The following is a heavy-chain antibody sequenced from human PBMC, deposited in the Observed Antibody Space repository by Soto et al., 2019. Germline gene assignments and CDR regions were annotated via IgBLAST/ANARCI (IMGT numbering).Heavy chain of an antibody. CDR1: GGSISSSSYY. Sequence: PSETLSLTCTVSGGSISSSSYYWVLIRQPPGKGLEWIGSIYYSGSTYYNPSLKSRVTISVDTSKNQFSLKLSSVTAADTAVYYCARHSKIRRIGNPFKTASRWFDPWGQGTLVTVSS. CDR2: IYYSGST. CDR3: ARHSKIRRIGNPFKTASRWFDP. D-gene: IGHD2-21*01. V-gene: IGHV4-39*01. J-gene: IGHJ5*02.